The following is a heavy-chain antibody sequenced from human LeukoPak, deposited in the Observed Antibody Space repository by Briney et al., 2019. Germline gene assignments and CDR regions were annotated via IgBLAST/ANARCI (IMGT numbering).Heavy chain of an antibody. CDR3: ARGPYGDYGVDY. D-gene: IGHD4-17*01. CDR1: GGSISSYY. V-gene: IGHV4-59*08. J-gene: IGHJ4*02. Sequence: SETLSLTCTVSGGSISSYYWSWIRQPPGKGLEWIGYIYYSGSTYYNPSLKSRVTISVDTSKNQFSLKLSSVTAADTAVYYCARGPYGDYGVDYWGQGTLVTVSS. CDR2: IYYSGST.